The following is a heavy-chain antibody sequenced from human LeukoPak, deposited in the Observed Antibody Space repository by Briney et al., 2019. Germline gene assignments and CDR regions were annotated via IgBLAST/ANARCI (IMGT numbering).Heavy chain of an antibody. CDR2: IKSNSDGGTT. CDR3: VVATSGSTPRVYYYSYYAMDV. Sequence: GGSLRLSCATSGFTFSDCAMTWVRQAPGKGLEWVGRIKSNSDGGTTDYAAPVKGRFTISRDDSKDTLYLQMNSLKTEDTAVYYCVVATSGSTPRVYYYSYYAMDVWGQGTTVAVSS. CDR1: GFTFSDCA. D-gene: IGHD2-15*01. V-gene: IGHV3-15*01. J-gene: IGHJ6*02.